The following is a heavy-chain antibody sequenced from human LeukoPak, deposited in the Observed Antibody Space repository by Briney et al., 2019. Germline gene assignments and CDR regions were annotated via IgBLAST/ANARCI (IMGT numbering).Heavy chain of an antibody. J-gene: IGHJ3*02. CDR3: ARHRTPSPVLREPTPDI. CDR1: GYSFTSYW. CDR2: IYPPDSDT. V-gene: IGHV5-51*01. Sequence: GESLKISCKGSGYSFTSYWIGWVRQMPGKGLEWMGIIYPPDSDTRYSPSFQGQVTISADKSISTAYLQWSSLKASDTAMYYCARHRTPSPVLREPTPDIWGQGTMVTVSS. D-gene: IGHD1-26*01.